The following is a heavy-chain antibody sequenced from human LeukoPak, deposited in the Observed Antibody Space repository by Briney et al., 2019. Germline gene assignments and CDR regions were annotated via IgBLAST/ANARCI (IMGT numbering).Heavy chain of an antibody. CDR2: IYYSGIT. CDR1: GGSISRTNYY. J-gene: IGHJ4*02. CDR3: ARDYRNYYFDY. Sequence: SETLSLTCTVSGGSISRTNYYWGWIRQPPGKGLEWIGSIYYSGITYYNPSLKSRVTISVDTSKNQFSLNLSSVTAADTAVYYCARDYRNYYFDYWGQGTPVTVSS. V-gene: IGHV4-39*01. D-gene: IGHD4-11*01.